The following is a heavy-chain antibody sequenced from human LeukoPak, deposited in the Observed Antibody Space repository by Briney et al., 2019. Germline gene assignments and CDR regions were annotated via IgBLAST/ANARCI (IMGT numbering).Heavy chain of an antibody. CDR2: INPDSGGT. Sequence: ASVKVSCKASGYSFNDYYMHWVRQAPGQGLEWMGRINPDSGGTDYAQKFQGRVTMTRDTSITTAYMDISSLRSDDTAVYYCARLGENGLLTGYFYRWGQGTLVTVSS. CDR1: GYSFNDYY. J-gene: IGHJ5*02. D-gene: IGHD3-9*01. CDR3: ARLGENGLLTGYFYR. V-gene: IGHV1-2*02.